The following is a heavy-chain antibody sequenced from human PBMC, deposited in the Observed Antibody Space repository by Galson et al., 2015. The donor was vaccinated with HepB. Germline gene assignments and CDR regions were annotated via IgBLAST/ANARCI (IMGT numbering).Heavy chain of an antibody. J-gene: IGHJ4*02. CDR3: ARAENIVATLDY. Sequence: SLRLSCAASGFTFSSYAMHWVRQAPGKGLEWVAVISYDGSNKYYADSVKGRFTISRDNSKNTLYLQMNSLRAEDTAVYYCARAENIVATLDYWGQGTLVTVSS. CDR1: GFTFSSYA. V-gene: IGHV3-30*04. CDR2: ISYDGSNK. D-gene: IGHD5-12*01.